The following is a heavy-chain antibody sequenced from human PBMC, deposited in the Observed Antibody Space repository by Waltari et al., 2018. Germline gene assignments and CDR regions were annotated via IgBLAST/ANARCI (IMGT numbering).Heavy chain of an antibody. Sequence: QVHLLQSGPEVRTPGSSVKVSCQASGGTFNNHVFTWVRQAPGQGLEWMGRIIPILGQTTYSQRFQGRVTMTADKSTKTTYMGLASLRSEDTALYYCASGHSYISNSRHYGPFDLWGQGTLITVSS. CDR1: GGTFNNHV. J-gene: IGHJ5*02. CDR2: IIPILGQT. D-gene: IGHD3-16*01. CDR3: ASGHSYISNSRHYGPFDL. V-gene: IGHV1-69*02.